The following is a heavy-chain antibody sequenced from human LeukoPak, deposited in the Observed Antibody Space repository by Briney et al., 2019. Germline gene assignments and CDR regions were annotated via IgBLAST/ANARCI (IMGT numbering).Heavy chain of an antibody. J-gene: IGHJ4*02. CDR1: GGSISSYY. Sequence: SETLSLTCTVSGGSISSYYWNWIRQPPGKGLEWIGYVFHTGSTNYNPSLKSRVTISVDTSKNQFSLKLSSVTAADTAVYYCARDRGSQPFIDYWGQGTLVTVSS. CDR3: ARDRGSQPFIDY. D-gene: IGHD1-26*01. CDR2: VFHTGST. V-gene: IGHV4-59*01.